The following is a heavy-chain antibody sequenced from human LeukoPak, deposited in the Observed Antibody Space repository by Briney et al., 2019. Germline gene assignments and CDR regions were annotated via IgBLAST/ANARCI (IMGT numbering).Heavy chain of an antibody. J-gene: IGHJ4*02. CDR1: GDSISSSRHY. CDR3: ARQNYGSAPLRY. D-gene: IGHD3-10*01. CDR2: IYPSGNT. V-gene: IGHV4-61*02. Sequence: SQTLSLTCNVSGDSISSSRHYWSWIRQPAGKGLEWIGRIYPSGNTNYNPSLKSRVTISLDTSKNQFSLTLSSVTAADTAVYFCARQNYGSAPLRYWGQGTLVTVSS.